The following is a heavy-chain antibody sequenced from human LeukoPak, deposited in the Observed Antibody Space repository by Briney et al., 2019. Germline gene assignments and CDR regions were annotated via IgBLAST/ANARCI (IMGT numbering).Heavy chain of an antibody. CDR1: GYTFTGYY. Sequence: GSVKVSCTASGYTFTGYYMHWVRQAPGQGLEWMGRINPNSGGTNYAQKFEGRFTMTRDTSISTAYMELSRLRSDDTAVYYCARGRIFGGVSHGAVPLYYFDCGGQGTLVTVSS. J-gene: IGHJ4*02. CDR2: INPNSGGT. V-gene: IGHV1-2*06. D-gene: IGHD3-3*01. CDR3: ARGRIFGGVSHGAVPLYYFDC.